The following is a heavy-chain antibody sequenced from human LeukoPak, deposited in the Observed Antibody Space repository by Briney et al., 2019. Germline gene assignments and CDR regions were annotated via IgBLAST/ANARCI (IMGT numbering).Heavy chain of an antibody. D-gene: IGHD3-22*01. CDR1: GGSISSSSYY. J-gene: IGHJ4*02. CDR2: IYYSGST. V-gene: IGHV4-39*07. CDR3: PRGYDSSGYRRGEY. Sequence: SETLSLTCTVSGGSISSSSYYWGWIRQPPVKGLEWIGSIYYSGSTYYNPSLKSRVTISVDTSKNQFSLKLSSVTAADTAVYYCPRGYDSSGYRRGEYWGQGTLVTVSS.